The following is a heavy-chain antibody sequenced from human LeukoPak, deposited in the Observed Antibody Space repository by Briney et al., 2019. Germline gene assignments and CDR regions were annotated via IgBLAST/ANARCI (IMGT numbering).Heavy chain of an antibody. CDR2: INGPASNI. J-gene: IGHJ6*03. V-gene: IGHV3-48*03. Sequence: GGSLRLSCAASGFTFSLNEMNWVRQAPGKGLEWVSYINGPASNIFYADSVKGRITISRDNAKNSLYLKMNILRVEDTDYYYCATRLSGWSPPRASYDAYYMDVWGKGSTVTISS. CDR1: GFTFSLNE. D-gene: IGHD6-19*01. CDR3: ATRLSGWSPPRASYDAYYMDV.